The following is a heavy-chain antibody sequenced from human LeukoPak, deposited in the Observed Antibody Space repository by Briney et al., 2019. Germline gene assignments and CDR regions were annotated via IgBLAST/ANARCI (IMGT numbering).Heavy chain of an antibody. Sequence: SETLSLTCTVSGYSISSGYYWGWIRQPPGKGLEWIGSIYHSGSTYYNPSLKSRVTISVDTSKNQFSLKLSSVTAADTAVYYCARDSGWSFGYWGQGTLVTVSS. D-gene: IGHD6-19*01. J-gene: IGHJ4*02. CDR2: IYHSGST. CDR3: ARDSGWSFGY. V-gene: IGHV4-38-2*02. CDR1: GYSISSGYY.